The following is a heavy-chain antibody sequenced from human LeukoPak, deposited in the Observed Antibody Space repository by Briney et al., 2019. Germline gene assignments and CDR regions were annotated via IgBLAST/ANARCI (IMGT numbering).Heavy chain of an antibody. V-gene: IGHV3-23*01. J-gene: IGHJ4*02. CDR3: AKTGGIAAAH. Sequence: GGTLRLSCAASGFTFSTYGMTWVRQAPGKGLEWVSAISGSGGSTYYADSVKGRFTISRDNSKNTLYLQMNSLRAEDTALYYCAKTGGIAAAHWGQGTLVTVSS. CDR2: ISGSGGST. CDR1: GFTFSTYG. D-gene: IGHD6-13*01.